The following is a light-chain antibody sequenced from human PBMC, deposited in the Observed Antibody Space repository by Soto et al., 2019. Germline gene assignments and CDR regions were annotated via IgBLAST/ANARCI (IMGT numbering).Light chain of an antibody. CDR2: VAS. Sequence: AIRMTQSPSSLSASTGDRVTITCRASQGISSYLAWYQQKPGKAPKLLIYVASTLQSGVPSRFSGSGSGTDFTLTISCLQSEDFATYYCQQYYSYSWTFGQGTKVEIK. V-gene: IGKV1-8*01. CDR1: QGISSY. J-gene: IGKJ1*01. CDR3: QQYYSYSWT.